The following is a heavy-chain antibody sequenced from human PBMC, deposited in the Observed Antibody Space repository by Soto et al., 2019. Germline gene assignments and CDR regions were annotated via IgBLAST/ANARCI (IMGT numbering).Heavy chain of an antibody. Sequence: GGSLRLSCAASGFTFSSYAMHWVRQAPGKGLEYVSALSRNGGSTYYANSVKGRFTISRDNSKKTLYLQMGSLRAEDMAEYYCARDGGYCTNGVCSVDYYYGMDVGGQGTTVTVSS. CDR3: ARDGGYCTNGVCSVDYYYGMDV. J-gene: IGHJ6*02. CDR2: LSRNGGST. D-gene: IGHD2-8*01. CDR1: GFTFSSYA. V-gene: IGHV3-64*01.